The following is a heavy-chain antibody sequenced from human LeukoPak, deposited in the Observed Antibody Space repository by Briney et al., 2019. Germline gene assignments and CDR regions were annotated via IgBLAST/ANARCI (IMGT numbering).Heavy chain of an antibody. D-gene: IGHD2-21*01. Sequence: GGSLRLSCAASGFTFSSYSMNWVRQAPGKGLEWVSYISSSSSTIYYADSVKGRFTISRDNAKNSLYLQTNSLRAEDTAVYYCARDYFGLFDYWGQGTLVTVSS. J-gene: IGHJ4*02. CDR2: ISSSSSTI. CDR3: ARDYFGLFDY. V-gene: IGHV3-48*01. CDR1: GFTFSSYS.